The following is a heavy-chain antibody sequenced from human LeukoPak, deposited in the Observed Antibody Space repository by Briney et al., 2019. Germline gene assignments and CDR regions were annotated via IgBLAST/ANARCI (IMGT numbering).Heavy chain of an antibody. CDR3: AHLTACDY. CDR1: GFTFSSYA. Sequence: PGGSLRLSCAASGFTFSSYAMHWVRQAPGKGLEWVAVISYDGSNKYYADSVKGRFTISRDNSKNTLYLQMNSLRAEDTAVYYCAHLTACDYWGQGTLVTVSS. V-gene: IGHV3-30*04. J-gene: IGHJ4*02. CDR2: ISYDGSNK.